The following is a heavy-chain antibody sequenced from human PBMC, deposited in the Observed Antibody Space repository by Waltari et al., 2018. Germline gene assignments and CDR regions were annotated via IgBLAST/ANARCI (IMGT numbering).Heavy chain of an antibody. CDR2: TKGGGNT. CDR1: GFIVSNNY. J-gene: IGHJ6*02. V-gene: IGHV3-53*01. Sequence: EVQLVESGGGLIQPGGSLRLSCADSGFIVSNNYMSWVRQAPGKGLEWVSVTKGGGNTFYSDSVKGRFTISTDDSSNTLSLQMNSLRVEDTAVYYCASDPGFANGMDGWGQGTTVTVSS. CDR3: ASDPGFANGMDG.